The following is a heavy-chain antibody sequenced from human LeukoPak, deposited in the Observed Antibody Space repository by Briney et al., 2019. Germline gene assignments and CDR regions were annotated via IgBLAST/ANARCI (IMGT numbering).Heavy chain of an antibody. D-gene: IGHD3-22*01. J-gene: IGHJ5*02. V-gene: IGHV3-30*04. CDR2: ISYDGSNK. CDR1: GFTFSSYA. CDR3: ARVGYYDSSGYYYIVWFDP. Sequence: GGSLRLSCAASGFTFSSYAMHWVRQAPGKGLEWVAVISYDGSNKYYADSVKGRFTISRDNSKNTLYLQMNSLRSDDTAVYYCARVGYYDSSGYYYIVWFDPWGQGTLVTVSS.